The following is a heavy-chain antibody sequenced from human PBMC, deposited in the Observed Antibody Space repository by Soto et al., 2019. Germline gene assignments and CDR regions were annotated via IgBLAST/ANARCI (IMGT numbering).Heavy chain of an antibody. V-gene: IGHV3-23*01. CDR3: AKDRSSKGFWEWPYSYYFDY. J-gene: IGHJ4*02. Sequence: EVQLLESGGGLVQPGGSLRLSCAASGFTFSSYAMSWVRQAPGKGLEWVSAISGSGGSTYYADSVKGRFTISRDNSKNSLYLQMYSLRAEDTAVYYCAKDRSSKGFWEWPYSYYFDYWGRGTLVTVSS. CDR1: GFTFSSYA. CDR2: ISGSGGST. D-gene: IGHD3-3*01.